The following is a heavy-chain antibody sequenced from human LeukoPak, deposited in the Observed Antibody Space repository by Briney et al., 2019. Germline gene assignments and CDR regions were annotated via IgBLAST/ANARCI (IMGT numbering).Heavy chain of an antibody. V-gene: IGHV3-30*02. J-gene: IGHJ4*02. D-gene: IGHD4-17*01. CDR1: GFTFSSYG. Sequence: GGSLRLSCAASGFTFSSYGMHWVRQAPGKGLEWVAFIRYDGSNKYYADSVKGRFTISRDNSKNTLYLQMNSLRAEDMAVYYCAKDDDYGDYGWPDYWGQGTLVTVSS. CDR3: AKDDDYGDYGWPDY. CDR2: IRYDGSNK.